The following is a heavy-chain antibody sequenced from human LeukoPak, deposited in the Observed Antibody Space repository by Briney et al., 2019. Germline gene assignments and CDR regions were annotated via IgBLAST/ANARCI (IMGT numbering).Heavy chain of an antibody. Sequence: GGSLRLSCAASGFTFSIYEMNWVRQAPGKGLEWVSYISSSRSNTIYYADSVKGRFTISRDDAKNSLYLQMNSLRAEDTAVYYCARLVWDTTMADGDIDSWGQGTLLIVSS. CDR2: ISSSRSNTI. D-gene: IGHD5-18*01. CDR3: ARLVWDTTMADGDIDS. CDR1: GFTFSIYE. V-gene: IGHV3-48*03. J-gene: IGHJ4*02.